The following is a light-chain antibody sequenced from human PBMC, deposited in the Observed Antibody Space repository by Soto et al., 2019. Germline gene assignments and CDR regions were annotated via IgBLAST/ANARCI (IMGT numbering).Light chain of an antibody. J-gene: IGKJ4*01. V-gene: IGKV3-15*01. CDR3: QQYNDWPRT. CDR1: QSVTYK. Sequence: EIVMTQSPATLSVSLGESVTLSCRATQSVTYKLAWYQQKPGQAPRLLIYAASTRIGGVPARFSGSGSGAEFTLTISSLQSEDFAVYYCQQYNDWPRTFGGGTKVEIK. CDR2: AAS.